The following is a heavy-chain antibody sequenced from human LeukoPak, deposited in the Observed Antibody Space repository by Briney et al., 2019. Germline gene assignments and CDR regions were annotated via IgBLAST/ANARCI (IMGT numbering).Heavy chain of an antibody. CDR2: IYYSGST. Sequence: PSETLSLACTVSGGSISSGGYYWSWIRQHPGKGLEWIGYIYYSGSTYYNPSLKGRVTISVDTSKNQFSLKLSSVTAADTAVYYCARLVVPAALTLLGAFDIWGQGTMVTVSS. CDR3: ARLVVPAALTLLGAFDI. D-gene: IGHD2-2*01. J-gene: IGHJ3*02. V-gene: IGHV4-31*03. CDR1: GGSISSGGYY.